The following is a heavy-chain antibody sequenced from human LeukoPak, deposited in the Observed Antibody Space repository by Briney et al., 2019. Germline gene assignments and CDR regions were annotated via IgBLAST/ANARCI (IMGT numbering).Heavy chain of an antibody. V-gene: IGHV4-59*01. D-gene: IGHD6-13*01. Sequence: SETLSLTCTVSGGSISSYYWSWIRQPPGKGLEWIGYIYYSGSTSYNPSPKSRVTISVETSKNEFSLKLRSVTAADTAVYYCARVTGYRIEDYFDYWGQGTLVTVSS. CDR3: ARVTGYRIEDYFDY. CDR1: GGSISSYY. CDR2: IYYSGST. J-gene: IGHJ4*02.